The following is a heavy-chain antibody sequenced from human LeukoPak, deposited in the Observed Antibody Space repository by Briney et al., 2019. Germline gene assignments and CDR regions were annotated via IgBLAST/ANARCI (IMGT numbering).Heavy chain of an antibody. CDR1: GFTFSSYD. D-gene: IGHD4-17*01. V-gene: IGHV3-48*03. J-gene: IGHJ6*03. CDR3: ARDLYGAMRGYYYMDV. CDR2: ISSSGSAI. Sequence: PGGSLRLSCAASGFTFSSYDMNWVRQAPGKGLEWVSYISSSGSAIYYADSVKGRFTISRDNAKNSLYLQMNSLRAGDTAVYYCARDLYGAMRGYYYMDVWGTGTTVTVSS.